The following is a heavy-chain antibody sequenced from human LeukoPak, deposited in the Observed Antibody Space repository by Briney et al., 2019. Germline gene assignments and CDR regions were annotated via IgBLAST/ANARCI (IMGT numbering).Heavy chain of an antibody. CDR1: GYTFTSYY. D-gene: IGHD2-2*02. CDR3: ARGGRVVALVPAAIAAGRNFDY. V-gene: IGHV1-46*01. J-gene: IGHJ4*02. Sequence: ASVKVSCKASGYTFTSYYMHWVRQAPGQGLEWMGIINPSGGSTSYAQKFQGRVTMTRDTSTSTVYMELSSLRSEDTAVYYCARGGRVVALVPAAIAAGRNFDYWGQGTLVTVSS. CDR2: INPSGGST.